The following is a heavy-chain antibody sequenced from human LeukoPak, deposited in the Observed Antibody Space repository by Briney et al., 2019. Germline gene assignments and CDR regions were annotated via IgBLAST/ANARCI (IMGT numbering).Heavy chain of an antibody. D-gene: IGHD1-26*01. Sequence: ASVKVSCKASGYTFTSYGISWVRQAPGQGLEWMGRIIPILGIANYAQKFQGRVTITADKSTSTTYMELSSLRSEDTAVYYCASIVGASVGGNFDYWGQGTLVTVSS. CDR1: GYTFTSYG. CDR3: ASIVGASVGGNFDY. V-gene: IGHV1-69*04. J-gene: IGHJ4*02. CDR2: IIPILGIA.